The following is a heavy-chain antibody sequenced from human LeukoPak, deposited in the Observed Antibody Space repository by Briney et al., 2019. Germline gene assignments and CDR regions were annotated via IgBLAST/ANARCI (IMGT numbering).Heavy chain of an antibody. CDR3: ARSLYHFDSSGYYYPFNF. CDR1: GYSFSAYA. Sequence: ASVKVSCKASGYSFSAYAMHWVRQAPGQRLEWMGWVHGGNGNTKYSQKFQDRVTITRDTSASIAYMELSSLRSEDTAMYYCARSLYHFDSSGYYYPFNFWGQGTLVTVSS. D-gene: IGHD3-22*01. V-gene: IGHV1-3*01. CDR2: VHGGNGNT. J-gene: IGHJ4*02.